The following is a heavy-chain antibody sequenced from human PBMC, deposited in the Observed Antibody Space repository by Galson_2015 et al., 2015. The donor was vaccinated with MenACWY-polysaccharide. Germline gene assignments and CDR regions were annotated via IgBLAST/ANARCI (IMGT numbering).Heavy chain of an antibody. CDR3: ARVADSSRTFDS. V-gene: IGHV3-48*02. CDR1: GFTFSTYT. D-gene: IGHD4-11*01. Sequence: SLRLSCAASGFTFSTYTMTWVRQAPGKGLEWVSSVSSGSGTIYYAESVKGRFTISRDNAQSSLYLQLNSLRDEDTAVYYCARVADSSRTFDSWGQGTLVTVSS. J-gene: IGHJ4*02. CDR2: VSSGSGTI.